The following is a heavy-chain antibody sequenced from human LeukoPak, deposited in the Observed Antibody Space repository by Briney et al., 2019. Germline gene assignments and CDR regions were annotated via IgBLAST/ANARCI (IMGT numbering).Heavy chain of an antibody. J-gene: IGHJ4*02. V-gene: IGHV4-34*01. CDR1: GGSFSGYY. D-gene: IGHD3/OR15-3a*01. Sequence: SETLSLTCAVYGGSFSGYYWSWIHQPPGKGLEWIGEINHSGSTNYNPSLKSRVTISVDTSKNQFSLKLSSVTAADTAVYYCARGGLAQAFDYWGQGTLVTVSS. CDR3: ARGGLAQAFDY. CDR2: INHSGST.